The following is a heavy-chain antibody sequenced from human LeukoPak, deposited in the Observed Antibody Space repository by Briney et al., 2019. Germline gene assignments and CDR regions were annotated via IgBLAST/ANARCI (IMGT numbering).Heavy chain of an antibody. Sequence: GGSLRLSCVASGFTLRSYVMNWVRQTPGKGLEWVSSISGSGDSTFYADSVKGRFSISRDNSKNSLYLQMNSLRAEDTAVYYCARESGSVTSEVDFDYWGQGTLVTVSS. CDR3: ARESGSVTSEVDFDY. CDR2: ISGSGDST. D-gene: IGHD4-17*01. CDR1: GFTLRSYV. J-gene: IGHJ4*02. V-gene: IGHV3-23*01.